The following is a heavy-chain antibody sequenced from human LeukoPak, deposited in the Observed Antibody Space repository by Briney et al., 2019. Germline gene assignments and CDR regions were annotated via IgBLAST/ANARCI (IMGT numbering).Heavy chain of an antibody. D-gene: IGHD3-9*01. CDR2: IYSGGST. J-gene: IGHJ3*02. CDR3: AREGDILTGYSGAFGI. V-gene: IGHV3-53*01. CDR1: GFTVSSNY. Sequence: SGGSLRLSCAASGFTVSSNYMSWVRQAPGKGLEWVSVIYSGGSTYYADSVKGRFTISRDNSKNTLYLQMNSLRAEDTAVYYCAREGDILTGYSGAFGIWGQGTMVTVSS.